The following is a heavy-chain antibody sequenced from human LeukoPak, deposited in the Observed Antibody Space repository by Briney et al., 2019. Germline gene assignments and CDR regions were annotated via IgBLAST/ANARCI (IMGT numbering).Heavy chain of an antibody. V-gene: IGHV4-39*01. CDR2: IFHSGST. Sequence: SETLSLTCSVSGGSISSSTYYWGWIRQPPGKGLEWIGTIFHSGSTYYNPSLKSRVTISVDTSKNQFSLKLSSVTAADTAVYYCARAKQQLRRGYFDYWGQGTLVTVSS. D-gene: IGHD6-13*01. CDR1: GGSISSSTYY. CDR3: ARAKQQLRRGYFDY. J-gene: IGHJ4*02.